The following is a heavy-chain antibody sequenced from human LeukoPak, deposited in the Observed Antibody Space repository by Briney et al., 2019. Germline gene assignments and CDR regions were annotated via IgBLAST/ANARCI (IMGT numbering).Heavy chain of an antibody. D-gene: IGHD6-19*01. V-gene: IGHV3-53*01. CDR2: IYSGGST. CDR3: ARGLKYSTGWYYFDY. CDR1: GFTVSSNY. Sequence: GGSLRLSRAASGFTVSSNYMSWVRQAPGKGLEWVSVIYSGGSTYYGDSVKGRFTISRDNSKNTLYLQMNSLRAEDTAVYYCARGLKYSTGWYYFDYWGQGTLVTVSS. J-gene: IGHJ4*02.